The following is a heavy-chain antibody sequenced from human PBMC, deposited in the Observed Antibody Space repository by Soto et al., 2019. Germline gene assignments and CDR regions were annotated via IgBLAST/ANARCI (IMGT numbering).Heavy chain of an antibody. CDR1: GGSISSYY. CDR2: IYYSGST. V-gene: IGHV4-59*01. CDR3: ARDIAPPGDNWFDP. Sequence: SETLSLTCTVPGGSISSYYWSWIRQPPGKGLEWIGYIYYSGSTNYNPSLKSRVTISVDTSKNQFSLKLSSVTAADTAVYYCARDIAPPGDNWFDPWGQGTLVTVSS. D-gene: IGHD6-13*01. J-gene: IGHJ5*02.